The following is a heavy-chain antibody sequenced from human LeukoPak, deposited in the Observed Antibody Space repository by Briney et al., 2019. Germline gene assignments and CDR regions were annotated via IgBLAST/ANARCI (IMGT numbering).Heavy chain of an antibody. Sequence: GASVKVSCKASGYTFTSYGISWVRQAPGQGLEWMGWISAYNGNTNYAQKLQGRVTMTTDTSTSTAYMELRSLRSDDTAVYYCARGTYYDILTGYSEPWGQGTLVTVSS. CDR1: GYTFTSYG. D-gene: IGHD3-9*01. CDR2: ISAYNGNT. V-gene: IGHV1-18*01. J-gene: IGHJ4*02. CDR3: ARGTYYDILTGYSEP.